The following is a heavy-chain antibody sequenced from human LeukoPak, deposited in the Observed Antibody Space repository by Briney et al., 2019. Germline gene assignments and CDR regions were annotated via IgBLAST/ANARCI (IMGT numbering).Heavy chain of an antibody. CDR3: ARGDRLYYYYYYGMDV. V-gene: IGHV4-34*01. CDR2: INHSGST. Sequence: SETLSLTCAVYGGSFSGYYWSWIRQPPGKGLEWIGEINHSGSTNYNPSLKSRVTISVDTSKNQFSLKLSSVTAADTAVYYCARGDRLYYYYYYGMDVWGQGTTVTVSS. D-gene: IGHD3-9*01. J-gene: IGHJ6*02. CDR1: GGSFSGYY.